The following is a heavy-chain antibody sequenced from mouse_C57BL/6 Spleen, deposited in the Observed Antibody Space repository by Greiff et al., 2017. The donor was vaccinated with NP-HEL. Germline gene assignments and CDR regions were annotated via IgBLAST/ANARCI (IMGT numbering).Heavy chain of an antibody. J-gene: IGHJ4*01. CDR3: ARPYDHYAMDY. D-gene: IGHD1-1*01. CDR1: GYTFTSYW. CDR2: IHPNSGST. Sequence: QVQLKQPGAELVKPGASVKLSCKASGYTFTSYWMHWVKQRPGQGLEWIGMIHPNSGSTNYNEKFKSKATLTVDKSSSTAYMQLSSLTSEDSAVYYCARPYDHYAMDYWGQGTSVTVSS. V-gene: IGHV1-64*01.